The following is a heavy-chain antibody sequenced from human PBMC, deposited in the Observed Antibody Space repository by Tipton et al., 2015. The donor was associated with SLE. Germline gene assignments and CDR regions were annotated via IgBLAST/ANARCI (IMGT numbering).Heavy chain of an antibody. Sequence: LSLTCTVSGGSIGSFYWTWIRQSPEKGLEWIAYVHYSGGTSYNPSLKSRVTVSIDTSKNQFSVKLTSLTAADTAMYYCARIGGTGGFHFPLWGQGTLVTVSS. D-gene: IGHD2-8*02. CDR1: GGSIGSFY. CDR2: VHYSGGT. J-gene: IGHJ4*02. CDR3: ARIGGTGGFHFPL. V-gene: IGHV4-59*13.